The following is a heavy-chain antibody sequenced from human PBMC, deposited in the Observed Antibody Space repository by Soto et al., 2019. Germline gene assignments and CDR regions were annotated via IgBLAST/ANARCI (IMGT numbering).Heavy chain of an antibody. Sequence: QVQLQQWGAGLLKPSETLSLTCAVYGGSFSGYYWSWIRQPPGKGLEWIGEINHSGSTNYNPSLKGRVTISVDTSKNQFSLKLSSVTAADTAVYYCARGPNYDYIWGSYRDDAFDIWGQGTMVTVSS. CDR2: INHSGST. V-gene: IGHV4-34*01. D-gene: IGHD3-16*02. CDR3: ARGPNYDYIWGSYRDDAFDI. J-gene: IGHJ3*02. CDR1: GGSFSGYY.